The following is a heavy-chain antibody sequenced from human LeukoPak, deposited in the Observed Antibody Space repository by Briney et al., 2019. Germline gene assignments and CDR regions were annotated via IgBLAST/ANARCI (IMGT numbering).Heavy chain of an antibody. J-gene: IGHJ4*01. CDR3: ARDADYGDWKKDFDY. Sequence: AGSLRLSCAASGFTFSSYSMNWVRQAPGKGLEWVSYISGSSSTIYYADSVKGRFTISRDNAKNSLYLQMNSLSAEDTAVYYCARDADYGDWKKDFDYGSQATLVT. CDR1: GFTFSSYS. V-gene: IGHV3-48*01. CDR2: ISGSSSTI. D-gene: IGHD4-17*01.